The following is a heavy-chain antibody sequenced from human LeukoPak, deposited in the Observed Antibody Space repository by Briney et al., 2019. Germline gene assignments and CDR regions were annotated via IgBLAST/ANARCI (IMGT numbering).Heavy chain of an antibody. Sequence: PGRSLRLSCAASGFTFSSYAMHWVRQAPGKGLEWVAVKSYDGSNKYYADSVKGRFTISRDNSKNTLYLQMNSLRAEDTAVYYCARAIVVVDNFDYWGQGTLVTVSS. V-gene: IGHV3-30-3*01. CDR3: ARAIVVVDNFDY. J-gene: IGHJ4*02. CDR2: KSYDGSNK. CDR1: GFTFSSYA. D-gene: IGHD3-22*01.